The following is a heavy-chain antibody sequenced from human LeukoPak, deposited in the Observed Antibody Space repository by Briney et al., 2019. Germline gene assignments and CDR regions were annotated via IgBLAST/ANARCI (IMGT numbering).Heavy chain of an antibody. Sequence: GASVKVSCKASGYTFTSYGISWVRQAPGQGLEWMGWISAYNGITNYAQKLQGRVTMTTDTSTSTAYMELRSLRSDDTAVYYCARDREGRDYYDSSGYGYFQHWGQGTLVTVSS. D-gene: IGHD3-22*01. CDR1: GYTFTSYG. V-gene: IGHV1-18*01. CDR3: ARDREGRDYYDSSGYGYFQH. CDR2: ISAYNGIT. J-gene: IGHJ1*01.